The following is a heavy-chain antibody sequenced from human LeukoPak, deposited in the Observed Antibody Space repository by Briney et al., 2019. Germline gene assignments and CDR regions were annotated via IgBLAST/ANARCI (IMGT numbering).Heavy chain of an antibody. CDR2: INPNSGGT. D-gene: IGHD6-19*01. V-gene: IGHV1-2*02. J-gene: IGHJ4*02. Sequence: ASVTVSFKASGYTFTGYYMHWVRQAPGQGLEWMGWINPNSGGTNFAQKYQGRVTMTRDTAITTAYMELSRLRSDDTAVYYCARPYSSGWTTGYWGQGTLVTVSS. CDR1: GYTFTGYY. CDR3: ARPYSSGWTTGY.